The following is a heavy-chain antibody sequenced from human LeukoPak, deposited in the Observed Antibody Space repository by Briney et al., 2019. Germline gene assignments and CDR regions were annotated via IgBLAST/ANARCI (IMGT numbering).Heavy chain of an antibody. Sequence: GGSLRLSCAASDFTFSDHWMSWVRHAPGKGLEWVANIKQDGNEKSVVDSVKGRFTISRDNVKNSLHLQMNSVKVEDTAVYFCARLSFFYGLDGWGQGTTVTVSS. V-gene: IGHV3-7*01. CDR1: DFTFSDHW. D-gene: IGHD2/OR15-2a*01. CDR2: IKQDGNEK. J-gene: IGHJ6*02. CDR3: ARLSFFYGLDG.